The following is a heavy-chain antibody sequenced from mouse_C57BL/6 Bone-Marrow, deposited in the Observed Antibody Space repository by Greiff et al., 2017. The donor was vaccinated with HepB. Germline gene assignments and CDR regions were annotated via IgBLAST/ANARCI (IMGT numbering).Heavy chain of an antibody. J-gene: IGHJ3*01. CDR1: GFTFSSYA. CDR2: ISDGGSYT. Sequence: EVQRVESGGGLVKPGGSLKLSCAASGFTFSSYAMSWVRQTPEKRLGWVATISDGGSYTYYPDNVKGRFTISRDNAKNNLYLQMSHLKSEDTAMYYCARAYYGSRAWFAYWGQGTLVTVSA. V-gene: IGHV5-4*01. D-gene: IGHD1-1*01. CDR3: ARAYYGSRAWFAY.